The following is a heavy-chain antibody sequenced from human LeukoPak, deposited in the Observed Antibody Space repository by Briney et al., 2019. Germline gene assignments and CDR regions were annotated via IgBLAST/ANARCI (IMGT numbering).Heavy chain of an antibody. Sequence: GGSLRLSCAASGFTFSRYWMHWVRQAPGKGLVWVSNIKTDGSTTNYADSVKGRFTISRDNAKNTLYLQMNGLRAEDTAVYYCATDTFGPNDWWGQGTLVTVSS. CDR3: ATDTFGPNDW. V-gene: IGHV3-74*01. CDR2: IKTDGSTT. CDR1: GFTFSRYW. J-gene: IGHJ4*02. D-gene: IGHD3-16*01.